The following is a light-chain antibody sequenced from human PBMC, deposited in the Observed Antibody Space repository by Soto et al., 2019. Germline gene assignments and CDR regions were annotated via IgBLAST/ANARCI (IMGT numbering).Light chain of an antibody. J-gene: IGKJ2*01. V-gene: IGKV1-5*01. CDR3: QQYNSYSLYT. CDR1: QSISSW. CDR2: DAS. Sequence: DIQMTQSPSTLSASVGDRVTITCRASQSISSWLAWYQQKPGKAPKLLIYDASSLESGVPSRFSGSGSGTEFTLTISSLQPDVFATYYCQQYNSYSLYTFGQGTKVDIK.